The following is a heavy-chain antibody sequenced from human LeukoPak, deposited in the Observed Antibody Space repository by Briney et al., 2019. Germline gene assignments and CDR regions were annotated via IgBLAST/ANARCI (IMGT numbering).Heavy chain of an antibody. CDR2: IYPGDSAT. D-gene: IGHD1-26*01. CDR1: GYSFTSYW. Sequence: GESLKISCKGSGYSFTSYWIGRMRQMPGKGLEWMGIIYPGDSATRYSPSFQAQVTISADKSISTARLLWGSVKASATPIYCCARPRSFMFARSGANYCDWGGEGTLVTVP. CDR3: ARPRSFMFARSGANYCDW. V-gene: IGHV5-51*01. J-gene: IGHJ4*02.